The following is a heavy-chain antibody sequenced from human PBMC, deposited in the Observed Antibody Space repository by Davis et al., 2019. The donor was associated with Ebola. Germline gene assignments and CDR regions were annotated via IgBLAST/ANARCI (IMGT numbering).Heavy chain of an antibody. CDR1: GFTFSSYG. Sequence: GESLKISCAASGFTFSSYGMHWVRQAPGKGLEWVAVIWYDGSNKYYADSVKGRFTISRDNSKNTLYLQMNSLRDEDTAVYYCARADLDEYYYYGMDVWGQGTTVTVSS. J-gene: IGHJ6*02. CDR2: IWYDGSNK. V-gene: IGHV3-33*01. CDR3: ARADLDEYYYYGMDV.